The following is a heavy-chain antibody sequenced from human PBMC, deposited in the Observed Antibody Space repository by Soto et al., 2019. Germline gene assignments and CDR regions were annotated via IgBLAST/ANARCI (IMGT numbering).Heavy chain of an antibody. CDR3: ARSLYSSSWYHSGNSYYYYGMDV. J-gene: IGHJ6*02. CDR1: GGTFGIYA. CDR2: IIAFSDIV. D-gene: IGHD6-13*01. Sequence: QVQLVQSGAEVKKPGSSVKVSCKASGGTFGIYAITWVRQAPGQGLEWMGGIIAFSDIVNYTQKLQGRVTITADESTSTDYLDLSSLRSDDTAVYYCARSLYSSSWYHSGNSYYYYGMDVWGQGTTVTVSS. V-gene: IGHV1-69*12.